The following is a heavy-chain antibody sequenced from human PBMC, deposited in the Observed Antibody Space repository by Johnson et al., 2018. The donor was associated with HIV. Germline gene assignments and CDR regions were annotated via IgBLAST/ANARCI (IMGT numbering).Heavy chain of an antibody. V-gene: IGHV3-7*03. CDR2: IKQDGSEK. Sequence: VQLVESGGGLVQPGGSLRLSCAGSGFTFSNYWMTWVRLAPGKGLEWVANIKQDGSEKYYVDSVKGRFTISRDNSKNTLYLQMNSLRAEDTAVYYCAKVLVRYSGSAWADAFDIWGQGTMVTVSS. CDR3: AKVLVRYSGSAWADAFDI. CDR1: GFTFSNYW. J-gene: IGHJ3*02. D-gene: IGHD1-26*01.